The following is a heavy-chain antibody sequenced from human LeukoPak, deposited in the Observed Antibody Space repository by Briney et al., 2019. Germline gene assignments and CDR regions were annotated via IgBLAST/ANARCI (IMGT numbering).Heavy chain of an antibody. CDR2: ICYSGST. CDR1: GGSISSSSYY. Sequence: SETLSLTCTVSGGSISSSSYYWGWIRQPPGKGLEWFGSICYSGSTYYNPSLKSPVTISVDTFKYQFTLKLSSVTAADTAVYYCARDHRGFGELFQKNFDYWGQGTLVTVSS. CDR3: ARDHRGFGELFQKNFDY. V-gene: IGHV4-39*06. J-gene: IGHJ4*02. D-gene: IGHD3-10*01.